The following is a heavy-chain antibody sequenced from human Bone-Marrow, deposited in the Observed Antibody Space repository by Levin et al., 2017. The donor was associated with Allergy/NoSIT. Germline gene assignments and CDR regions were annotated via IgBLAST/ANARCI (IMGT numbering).Heavy chain of an antibody. V-gene: IGHV1-2*02. CDR2: INPNSGGT. D-gene: IGHD5-18*01. Sequence: ASVKVSCKASGYTFTGYYMHWVRQAPGQGLEWMGWINPNSGGTNYAQKFQGRVTMTRDTSISTAYMELSRLRSDDTAVYYCARDRDTAMVLGWFDPWGQGTLVTVSS. J-gene: IGHJ5*02. CDR3: ARDRDTAMVLGWFDP. CDR1: GYTFTGYY.